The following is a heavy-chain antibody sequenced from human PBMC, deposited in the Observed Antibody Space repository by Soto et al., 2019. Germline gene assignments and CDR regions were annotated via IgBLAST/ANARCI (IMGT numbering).Heavy chain of an antibody. CDR3: ARDTDIVVVPAAIRHYYCAMDV. D-gene: IGHD2-2*01. Sequence: GGSLRLSCAASGFTFSSYAMHWVRQAPGKGLEWVAVISYDGSNKYYADSVKGRFTISRDNSKNTLYLQMNSLRAEDTAVYYCARDTDIVVVPAAIRHYYCAMDVWGQGTTVTVSS. J-gene: IGHJ6*02. V-gene: IGHV3-30-3*01. CDR2: ISYDGSNK. CDR1: GFTFSSYA.